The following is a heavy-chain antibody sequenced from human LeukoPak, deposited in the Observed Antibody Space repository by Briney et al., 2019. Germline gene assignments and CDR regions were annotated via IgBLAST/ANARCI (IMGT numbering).Heavy chain of an antibody. J-gene: IGHJ6*02. Sequence: SETLSLTCAVYGGSFSGYYWSWIRQPPGKGLEWIGEINHSGSTNYNPSLKSRVTISVDTSKNQFSLKLSSVTAADTAVYYCARVRRSYYGMDVWGQGTTVTVPS. D-gene: IGHD4-17*01. CDR1: GGSFSGYY. CDR2: INHSGST. V-gene: IGHV4-34*01. CDR3: ARVRRSYYGMDV.